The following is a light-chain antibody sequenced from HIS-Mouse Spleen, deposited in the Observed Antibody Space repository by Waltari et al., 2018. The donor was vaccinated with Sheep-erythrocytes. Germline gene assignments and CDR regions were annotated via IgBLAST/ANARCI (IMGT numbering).Light chain of an antibody. V-gene: IGLV2-23*01. Sequence: QSALTQPASVSGFPGQSITISCTGTNSDVGSYNLVSWYQQHPGKAPKLMIYEGSKRPSGVSNRFSGSKSGNTASLTISGLQAEDEADYYCCSYAGSSTLVFGGGTKLTVL. CDR2: EGS. CDR1: NSDVGSYNL. J-gene: IGLJ2*01. CDR3: CSYAGSSTLV.